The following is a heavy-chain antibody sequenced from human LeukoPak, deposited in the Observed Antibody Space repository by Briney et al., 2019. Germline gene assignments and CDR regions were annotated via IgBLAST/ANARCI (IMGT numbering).Heavy chain of an antibody. CDR1: GFTFSSYA. J-gene: IGHJ6*03. Sequence: GGSLRLSCAASGFTFSSYAMSWVRQAPGKGREWVSAISGSGGSTYYADSVKGRFTISRDNSKNTLYLQMNSLRAEDTPVYYCAKVVPDYYYYYMDVWGKGTTVTVSS. V-gene: IGHV3-23*01. CDR3: AKVVPDYYYYYMDV. D-gene: IGHD2-2*01. CDR2: ISGSGGST.